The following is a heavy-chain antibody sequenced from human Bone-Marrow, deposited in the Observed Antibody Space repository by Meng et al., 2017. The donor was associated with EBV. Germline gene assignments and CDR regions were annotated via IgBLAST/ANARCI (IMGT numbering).Heavy chain of an antibody. Sequence: VQRVQSGVEVKKPGGSVKVSCKAYGYTFTSYAMHWVRQAPGQRLEWMGWINAGNGNTKYSQKFQGRVTITRDTSASTAYMELSSLRSEDTAVYYCARSPLWFGESNFDYWGQGTLVTVSS. CDR3: ARSPLWFGESNFDY. D-gene: IGHD3-10*01. CDR1: GYTFTSYA. CDR2: INAGNGNT. J-gene: IGHJ4*02. V-gene: IGHV1-3*01.